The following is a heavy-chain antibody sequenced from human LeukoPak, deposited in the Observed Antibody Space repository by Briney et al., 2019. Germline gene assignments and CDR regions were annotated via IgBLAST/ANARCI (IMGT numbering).Heavy chain of an antibody. V-gene: IGHV4-38-2*02. Sequence: SETLSFTCAVSGYSISSGYYWAWIRQPPGKGLEWIGSIYHSGNTYYNQSLKSRVTISVDTSKNQFSLKLSSVTAADTAVYYCARDCRSSSCYYMGVWGKGTTVTVSS. CDR2: IYHSGNT. D-gene: IGHD2-2*01. CDR3: ARDCRSSSCYYMGV. J-gene: IGHJ6*03. CDR1: GYSISSGYY.